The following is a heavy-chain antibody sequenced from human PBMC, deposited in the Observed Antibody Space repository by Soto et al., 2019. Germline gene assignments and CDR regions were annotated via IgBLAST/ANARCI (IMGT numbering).Heavy chain of an antibody. Sequence: ASVKVSCKASGYTFTGHYIHWVRQAPEQGPEWMGEIGPESGATRYAEKFQGRVTMTLDTSITTVYMELKNLSPDDTAVYYCGRGRSGQIVVFYWGQGTSVTVSS. CDR2: IGPESGAT. CDR3: GRGRSGQIVVFY. CDR1: GYTFTGHY. D-gene: IGHD1-26*01. V-gene: IGHV1-2*02. J-gene: IGHJ4*02.